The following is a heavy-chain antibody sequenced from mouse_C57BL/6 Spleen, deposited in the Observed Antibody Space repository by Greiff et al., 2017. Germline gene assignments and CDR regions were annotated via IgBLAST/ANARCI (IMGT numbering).Heavy chain of an antibody. J-gene: IGHJ3*01. CDR2: IYPGDGDT. Sequence: VQLVESGPELVKPGASVKISCKASGYAFSSSWMNWVKQRPGKGLEWIGRIYPGDGDTNYNGKFKGKATLTADKSSSTAYMQLSSLTSEDSAVYFCAREEDYRFAYWGQGTLVTVSA. CDR3: AREEDYRFAY. CDR1: GYAFSSSW. D-gene: IGHD2-13*01. V-gene: IGHV1-82*01.